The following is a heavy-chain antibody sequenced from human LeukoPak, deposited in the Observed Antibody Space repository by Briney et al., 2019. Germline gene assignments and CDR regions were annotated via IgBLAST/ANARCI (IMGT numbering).Heavy chain of an antibody. V-gene: IGHV4-38-2*02. D-gene: IGHD4-17*01. Sequence: SETLSLTCTVSGGSISSGYYWGWIRQPPGKGLEWIGSIYHSGSTYYNPSLKSRVTISVDTSKNQFSLKLSSVTAADTAVYYCARVTTVTTRWIDYWGQGTLVTVSS. J-gene: IGHJ4*02. CDR1: GGSISSGYY. CDR2: IYHSGST. CDR3: ARVTTVTTRWIDY.